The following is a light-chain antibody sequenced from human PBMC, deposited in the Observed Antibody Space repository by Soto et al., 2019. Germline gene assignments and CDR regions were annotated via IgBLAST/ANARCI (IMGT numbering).Light chain of an antibody. Sequence: DIVMTQSPDSLAVSLGERATINCKSSQSVLYNSNNKNYLAWYQQKPGQAPKMLIYWASTRESGVPDRFSGSVSGTNFTLPVSSLQAEDVAIYYCQQYRSSPFTFGPGTKVDIK. J-gene: IGKJ3*01. CDR1: QSVLYNSNNKNY. CDR3: QQYRSSPFT. CDR2: WAS. V-gene: IGKV4-1*01.